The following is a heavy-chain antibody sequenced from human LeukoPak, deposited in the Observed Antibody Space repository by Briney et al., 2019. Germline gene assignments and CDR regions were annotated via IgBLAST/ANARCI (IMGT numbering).Heavy chain of an antibody. J-gene: IGHJ4*02. Sequence: GGSLRLSCAASGFTFRNYVIHWVRQAPGKGLEWVAVTSSDLNEKLYADSVKGRFTIARDNSRSTLYLQMNSLRPEDTAIYYCAREGYYGSGSPPSLYFDYWGQGTLVTVSS. CDR2: TSSDLNEK. CDR3: AREGYYGSGSPPSLYFDY. D-gene: IGHD3-10*01. CDR1: GFTFRNYV. V-gene: IGHV3-30-3*01.